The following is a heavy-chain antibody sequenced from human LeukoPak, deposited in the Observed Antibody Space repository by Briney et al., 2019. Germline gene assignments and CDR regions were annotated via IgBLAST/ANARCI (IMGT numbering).Heavy chain of an antibody. D-gene: IGHD2-15*01. CDR1: GGSINNINYY. V-gene: IGHV4-39*07. Sequence: SETLSLTCTVSGGSINNINYYWGWIRQPPGKGVEWIGSRHYSGNTYYNPSLKSRVTISVDTSKNQFSLKLSSVTAADTAVYYCARVGTKYCSGGSCYSLDYWGQGTLVTVSS. J-gene: IGHJ4*02. CDR3: ARVGTKYCSGGSCYSLDY. CDR2: RHYSGNT.